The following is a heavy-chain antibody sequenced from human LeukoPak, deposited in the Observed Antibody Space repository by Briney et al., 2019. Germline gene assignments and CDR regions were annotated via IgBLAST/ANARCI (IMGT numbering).Heavy chain of an antibody. CDR3: AKLGGPYNWDYAGLNYMDV. CDR1: GFTFNSYA. J-gene: IGHJ6*03. D-gene: IGHD1-7*01. CDR2: ISGSGVNT. V-gene: IGHV3-23*01. Sequence: GGSLRLSCAASGFTFNSYAMSWVRQAPGKGLEWVSGISGSGVNTYYAGSVKGRFTISRDNSKNTLYLQMNSLRAEDTAVYYCAKLGGPYNWDYAGLNYMDVWGKGTTVTVSS.